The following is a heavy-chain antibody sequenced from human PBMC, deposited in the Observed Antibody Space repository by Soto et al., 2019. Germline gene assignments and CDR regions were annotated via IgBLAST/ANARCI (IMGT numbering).Heavy chain of an antibody. V-gene: IGHV3-33*01. J-gene: IGHJ4*02. CDR1: GFTFSSYG. CDR2: IWYDGSNK. D-gene: IGHD5-18*01. Sequence: QVQLVESGGGVVQPGRSLRLSCAASGFTFSSYGMHWARQAPGKGLEWVAVIWYDGSNKYYADSVKGRFTISRDNSKNTLYLQMNSLRAEDTAVYYCARDLSRGYSYGSDYWGQGTLVTVSS. CDR3: ARDLSRGYSYGSDY.